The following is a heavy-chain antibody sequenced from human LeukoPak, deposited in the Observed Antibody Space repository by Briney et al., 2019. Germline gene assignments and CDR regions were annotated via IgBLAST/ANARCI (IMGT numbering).Heavy chain of an antibody. D-gene: IGHD5-24*01. CDR2: IWYDVSSQ. CDR3: ARIRDGSNWYFDL. CDR1: GFTFRSYG. V-gene: IGHV3-33*01. Sequence: GGSLRLSCAASGFTFRSYGMHWVRQAPGKGLEWVAVIWYDVSSQFYVDSVKGRFIISRDNSKNTLSLQMNSLRADDTALYYCARIRDGSNWYFDLWGRGTQVTVSS. J-gene: IGHJ2*01.